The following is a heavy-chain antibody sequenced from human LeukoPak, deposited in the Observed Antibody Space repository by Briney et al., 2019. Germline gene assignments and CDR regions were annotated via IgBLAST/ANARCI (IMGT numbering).Heavy chain of an antibody. CDR3: ARHLPRVGADRKGAFDI. Sequence: SETLSLTCTVSGGSISSSGYYWGWIRQPPGKGLECIGSIYYSGSTYYNPSLKSRVTISVDTSKNQFSLKLSSVTAADTAVYYCARHLPRVGADRKGAFDIWGQGTMVTVSS. CDR2: IYYSGST. CDR1: GGSISSSGYY. J-gene: IGHJ3*02. D-gene: IGHD1-26*01. V-gene: IGHV4-39*01.